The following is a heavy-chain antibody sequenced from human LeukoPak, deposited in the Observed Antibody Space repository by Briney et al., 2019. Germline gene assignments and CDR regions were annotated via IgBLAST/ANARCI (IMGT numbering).Heavy chain of an antibody. J-gene: IGHJ4*02. D-gene: IGHD6-6*01. CDR3: ATRIEQQLVP. CDR1: GFTFSSYA. V-gene: IGHV3-23*01. Sequence: GGSLRLSCAASGFTFSSYAMSWVRQAPGKGLEWVSAISGSGDNTDYTDSVKGRFTISRDNSKNTLYLQMNSLGVDDTALYYCATRIEQQLVPGGQGTLVTVSS. CDR2: ISGSGDNT.